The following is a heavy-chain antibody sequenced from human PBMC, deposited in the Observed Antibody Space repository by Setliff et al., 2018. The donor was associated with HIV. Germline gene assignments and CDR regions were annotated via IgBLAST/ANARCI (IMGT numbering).Heavy chain of an antibody. D-gene: IGHD6-19*01. CDR1: GGSISSYY. V-gene: IGHV4-4*09. CDR3: ARSPRIGVAGEFEY. Sequence: SETLSLTCTVSGGSISSYYWSWIRQPPGKGLEWIGYIYTSGSVNYNPPLNSRVTISVATSKNQFSLKVNSVTAAEPAVDYCARSPRIGVAGEFEYWGQGTLVTVSS. J-gene: IGHJ4*02. CDR2: IYTSGSV.